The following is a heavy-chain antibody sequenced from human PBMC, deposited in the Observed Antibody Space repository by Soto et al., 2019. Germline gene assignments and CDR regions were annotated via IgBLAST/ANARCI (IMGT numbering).Heavy chain of an antibody. J-gene: IGHJ5*02. CDR2: ISSGSSTI. D-gene: IGHD3-22*01. CDR3: DNSGLPFDP. Sequence: GGRLWLACPAWGFSFCSYCRNYVRQAPGKGLEWVSYISSGSSTIYYADSVKGRFTISRDNAKNSLYLQMNSLRDEDTAVYYYDNSGLPFDPSGKRTLFSVNS. V-gene: IGHV3-48*02. CDR1: GFSFCSYC.